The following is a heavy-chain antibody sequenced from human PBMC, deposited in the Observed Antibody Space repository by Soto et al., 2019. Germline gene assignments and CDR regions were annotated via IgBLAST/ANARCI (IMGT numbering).Heavy chain of an antibody. CDR2: IYTSGST. J-gene: IGHJ4*02. CDR3: ARDERGTCTSSRCYYFDY. Sequence: PSETLSLTCTVSGGSISSYYWSWIRQPAGKGLEWIGRIYTSGSTNYNPSLKSRVTMSVDTSKNQFSLKLSSVTAADTAVYYCARDERGTCTSSRCYYFDYWGQGTLVTVSS. CDR1: GGSISSYY. V-gene: IGHV4-4*07. D-gene: IGHD2-2*01.